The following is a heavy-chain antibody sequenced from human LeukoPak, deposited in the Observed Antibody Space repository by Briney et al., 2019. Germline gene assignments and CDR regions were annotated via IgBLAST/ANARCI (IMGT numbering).Heavy chain of an antibody. Sequence: PGGSLRLSCAASGFTFSSYAMSWVRQAPGKGLEWVSAISGSGGSTYYADSVKGRFTISRDNSKNTLYLQMNSLRAEDTAVYYCAKDRLTMVRRVPATDYWGQGTLVTVSS. CDR1: GFTFSSYA. V-gene: IGHV3-23*01. CDR2: ISGSGGST. J-gene: IGHJ4*02. D-gene: IGHD3-10*01. CDR3: AKDRLTMVRRVPATDY.